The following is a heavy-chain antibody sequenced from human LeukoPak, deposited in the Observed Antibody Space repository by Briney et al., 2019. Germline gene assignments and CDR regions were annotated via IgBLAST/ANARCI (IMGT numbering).Heavy chain of an antibody. CDR2: ISGSGGST. CDR1: GFTFSSYA. CDR3: TTDYVWGSYRYPSY. Sequence: GGSLRLSCAASGFTFSSYAMSWVRQAPGKGLEWVSAISGSGGSTYYADSVKGRFTISRDNSKNTLYLQMNSLKTEDTAVYYCTTDYVWGSYRYPSYWGQGTLVTVSS. V-gene: IGHV3-23*01. D-gene: IGHD3-16*02. J-gene: IGHJ4*02.